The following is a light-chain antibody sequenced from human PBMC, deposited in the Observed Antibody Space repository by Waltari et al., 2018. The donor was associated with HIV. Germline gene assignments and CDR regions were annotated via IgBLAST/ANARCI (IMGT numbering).Light chain of an antibody. Sequence: YELTQSPSVSVSPGQTAIITCPGDQSERNHVCWYQQKPGQSPVLLLYQDTKRPSGIPERFSGSKSGNTATLTISGTQAWDEADYYCHAWDSTTVLFGGGTELTVL. CDR3: HAWDSTTVL. V-gene: IGLV3-1*01. J-gene: IGLJ2*01. CDR2: QDT. CDR1: QSERNH.